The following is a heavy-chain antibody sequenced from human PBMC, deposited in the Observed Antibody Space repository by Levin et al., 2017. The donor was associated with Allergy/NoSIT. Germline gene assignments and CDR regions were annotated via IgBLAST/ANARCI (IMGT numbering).Heavy chain of an antibody. D-gene: IGHD6-19*01. V-gene: IGHV1-2*06. CDR3: ARDVGSSGWYGWFDP. Sequence: SVKVSCKASGYTFTGYYMHWVRQAPGQGLEWMGRINPNSGGTNYAQKFQGRVTMTRDTSISTAYMELSRLRSDDTAVYYCARDVGSSGWYGWFDPWGQGTLVTVSS. J-gene: IGHJ5*02. CDR2: INPNSGGT. CDR1: GYTFTGYY.